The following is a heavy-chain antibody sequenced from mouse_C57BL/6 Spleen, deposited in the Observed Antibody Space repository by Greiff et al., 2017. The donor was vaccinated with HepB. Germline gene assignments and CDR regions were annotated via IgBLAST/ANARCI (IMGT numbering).Heavy chain of an antibody. CDR1: GFTFSSYA. CDR3: ARWDSREPYAMDY. V-gene: IGHV5-4*03. Sequence: EVKLMESGGGLVKPGGSLKLSCAASGFTFSSYAMSWVRQTPEKRLEWVATISDGGSYTYYPDNVKGRFTISRDNANNNLYLQMSHLKSEDTAMYYCARWDSREPYAMDYWGQGTSVTVSS. CDR2: ISDGGSYT. J-gene: IGHJ4*01. D-gene: IGHD4-1*01.